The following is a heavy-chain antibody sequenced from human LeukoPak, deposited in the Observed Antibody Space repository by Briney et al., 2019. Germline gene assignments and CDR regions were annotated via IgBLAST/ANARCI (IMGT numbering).Heavy chain of an antibody. Sequence: GGSLRLSCAASGFIFKTYTMTWVRQAPGKGLEWVSSITGDCKYITYADSVKGRFTISRDNAKNSLYLQMNSLRAGDTAVYYCARTLWPYDAFDIWGQGTMVTVSS. D-gene: IGHD3-16*01. J-gene: IGHJ3*02. CDR3: ARTLWPYDAFDI. CDR1: GFIFKTYT. V-gene: IGHV3-21*06. CDR2: ITGDCKYI.